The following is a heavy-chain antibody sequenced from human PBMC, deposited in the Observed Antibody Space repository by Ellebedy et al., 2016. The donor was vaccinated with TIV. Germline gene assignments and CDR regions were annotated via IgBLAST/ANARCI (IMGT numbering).Heavy chain of an antibody. V-gene: IGHV1-3*01. CDR3: ARGVDILADYYRHGLDC. Sequence: ASVKVSCKASGYTFGTFAMHWVRQAPGQSLEWMGWINGGNGNTRLSQKFQDRVTITRDTSASTAYLELSSLRFEDTAVYYCARGVDILADYYRHGLDCWGQGTLVTVSS. CDR2: INGGNGNT. D-gene: IGHD3-9*01. CDR1: GYTFGTFA. J-gene: IGHJ4*02.